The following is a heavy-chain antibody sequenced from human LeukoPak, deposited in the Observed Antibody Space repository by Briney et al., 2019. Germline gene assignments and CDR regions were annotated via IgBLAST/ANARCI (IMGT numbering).Heavy chain of an antibody. Sequence: ASVKVSCKASGYTFTSHDINWVRQATGQGLEWMGWMNPNSGNTGYAQKFQGRVTMTRNTSISTAYMELSSLRSEDTAVYYCARYKYQLLYYYYGMDVWGQGTTVTVSS. CDR3: ARYKYQLLYYYYGMDV. J-gene: IGHJ6*02. CDR2: MNPNSGNT. V-gene: IGHV1-8*01. CDR1: GYTFTSHD. D-gene: IGHD2-2*01.